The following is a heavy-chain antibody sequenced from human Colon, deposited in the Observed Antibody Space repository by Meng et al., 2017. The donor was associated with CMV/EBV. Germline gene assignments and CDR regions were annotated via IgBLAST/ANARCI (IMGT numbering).Heavy chain of an antibody. CDR1: GFIFSTYE. Sequence: GGSLRLSCAASGFIFSTYEFNWVRQAPGKGLEWVSYISFSGDVIQYGESVKGRFTMSRDNAKNSLYLEMNSLRAEDTAIYYCTRRLPYNGYDWWGQGTLVIVSS. D-gene: IGHD5-12*01. CDR3: TRRLPYNGYDW. V-gene: IGHV3-48*03. CDR2: ISFSGDVI. J-gene: IGHJ4*02.